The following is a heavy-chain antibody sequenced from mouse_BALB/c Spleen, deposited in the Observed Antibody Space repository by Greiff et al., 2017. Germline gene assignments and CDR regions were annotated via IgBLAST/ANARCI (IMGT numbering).Heavy chain of an antibody. Sequence: EVKLMESGGGLVKPGGSLKLSCAASGFTFSSYAMSWVRQTPEKRLEWVASISSGGSTYYPDSVKGRFTISRDNARNILYLQMSSLRSEDTAMYYCARGQGSYDGYYFDVWGAGTTVTVSS. CDR2: ISSGGST. V-gene: IGHV5-6-5*01. CDR3: ARGQGSYDGYYFDV. J-gene: IGHJ1*01. CDR1: GFTFSSYA. D-gene: IGHD2-3*01.